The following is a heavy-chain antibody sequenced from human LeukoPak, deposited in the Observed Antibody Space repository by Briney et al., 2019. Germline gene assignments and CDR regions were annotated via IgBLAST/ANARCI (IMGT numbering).Heavy chain of an antibody. Sequence: PSETLSLTCAVHGASLSDYYWTWIRQSPEKGLECIGAIDHRGSANYNPSLESRVTISLDTSKNQFSLNLASVTAADTAVYYCTSLFSASGTFDSWGQGTLVAVSS. J-gene: IGHJ4*02. CDR2: IDHRGSA. D-gene: IGHD3-10*01. V-gene: IGHV4-34*01. CDR3: TSLFSASGTFDS. CDR1: GASLSDYY.